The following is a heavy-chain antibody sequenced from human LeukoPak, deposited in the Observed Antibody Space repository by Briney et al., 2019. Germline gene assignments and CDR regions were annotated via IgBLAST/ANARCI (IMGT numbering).Heavy chain of an antibody. CDR3: AREPSSMVALDY. CDR2: INPSGGST. J-gene: IGHJ4*02. Sequence: ASVTVSCKASGYTFTSYYMHWVRQAPGQGLEWMGIINPSGGSTSYAQKFQGRVTMTRDTSTSTVYMELSSLRSEDTAVYYCAREPSSMVALDYWGQGTLVTVSS. CDR1: GYTFTSYY. V-gene: IGHV1-46*01. D-gene: IGHD5-12*01.